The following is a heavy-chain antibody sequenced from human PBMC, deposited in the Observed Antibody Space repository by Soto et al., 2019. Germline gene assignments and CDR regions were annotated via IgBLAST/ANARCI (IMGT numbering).Heavy chain of an antibody. D-gene: IGHD3-10*01. CDR2: IYYSGST. Sequence: PSETLSLTCTVSGGSISSYYWSWIRQPPGKGLEWIGYIYYSGSTNYNPSLKSRVTISVDTSKNQFSLKLSSVTAADTAVYYCATSPRPARYYFDYWGQGTLVTVSS. J-gene: IGHJ4*02. V-gene: IGHV4-59*01. CDR3: ATSPRPARYYFDY. CDR1: GGSISSYY.